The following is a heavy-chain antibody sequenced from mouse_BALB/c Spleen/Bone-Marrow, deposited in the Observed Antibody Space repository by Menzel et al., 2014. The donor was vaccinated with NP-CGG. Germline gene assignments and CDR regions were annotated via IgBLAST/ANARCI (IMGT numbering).Heavy chain of an antibody. Sequence: EVKVVESGPELVKPGASVKMSCKASGYTFTSYLIHWVKQKPGQGLEWIGYITPYNDDTKYSEKFKGKATLTSDKSSSTAYMELSSLTSEDSAVYYCARWGGTPYFDYWGQGTTLTVSS. J-gene: IGHJ2*01. CDR2: ITPYNDDT. D-gene: IGHD4-1*01. V-gene: IGHV1-14*01. CDR3: ARWGGTPYFDY. CDR1: GYTFTSYL.